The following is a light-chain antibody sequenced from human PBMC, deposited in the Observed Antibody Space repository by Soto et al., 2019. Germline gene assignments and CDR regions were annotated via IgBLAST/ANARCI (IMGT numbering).Light chain of an antibody. V-gene: IGKV3-11*01. J-gene: IGKJ5*01. Sequence: EIVLTQSPATLSLSPGERATLSCRASQSVSRSLAWYQQKPGQAPRLLIYDASNRATGIPARFSGSGSGTDFTLTISSLEPEDFAVYYCQQRSNWPITFGQGTRLDIK. CDR1: QSVSRS. CDR3: QQRSNWPIT. CDR2: DAS.